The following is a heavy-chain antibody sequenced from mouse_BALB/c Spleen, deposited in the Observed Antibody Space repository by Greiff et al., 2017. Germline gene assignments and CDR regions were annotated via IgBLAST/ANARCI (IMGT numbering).Heavy chain of an antibody. J-gene: IGHJ4*01. Sequence: LQQSGGGLVQPGGSMKLSCVASGFTFSNYWMTWVRQSPEKGLEWVAEIRLKSNNYATHYAESGKGRFTISRDDSKSSVYLQMNNLRAEDTGIYYCTRLEVLRDAMDYWGQGTSVTVSS. CDR1: GFTFSNYW. CDR3: TRLEVLRDAMDY. V-gene: IGHV6-6*02. CDR2: IRLKSNNYAT. D-gene: IGHD2-14*01.